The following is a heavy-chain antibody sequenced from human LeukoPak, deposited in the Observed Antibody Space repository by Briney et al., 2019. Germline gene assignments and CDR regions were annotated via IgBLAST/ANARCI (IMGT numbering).Heavy chain of an antibody. D-gene: IGHD6-19*01. V-gene: IGHV3-53*05. CDR3: ARGFEQWLARGYFQH. CDR2: IYSGGST. Sequence: PGGSLRHSCAASGFTVSNNYMRWVRQAPGKGLEWVSVIYSGGSTYYADSVKGRFTISRDNSKNTLYLQMNSLRAEDTAVYYCARGFEQWLARGYFQHWGQGTLVTVSS. CDR1: GFTVSNNY. J-gene: IGHJ1*01.